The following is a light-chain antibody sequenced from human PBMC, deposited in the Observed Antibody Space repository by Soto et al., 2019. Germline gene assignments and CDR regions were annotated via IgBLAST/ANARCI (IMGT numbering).Light chain of an antibody. CDR1: QSIGGY. J-gene: IGKJ5*01. Sequence: EIVLTQSPVTLSLSPGERATLFCRASQSIGGYLAWYQQRPGQAPRLVIYDASYRATGIPVRFSGSGSGTDLPLTISSLEPEDVAVYYCQQRFDWPITFGQGTRLDI. V-gene: IGKV3-11*01. CDR3: QQRFDWPIT. CDR2: DAS.